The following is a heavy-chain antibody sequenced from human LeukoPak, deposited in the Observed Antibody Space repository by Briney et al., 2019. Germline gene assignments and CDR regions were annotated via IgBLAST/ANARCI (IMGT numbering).Heavy chain of an antibody. Sequence: SETLSLTCAVSGGSINNYYWSWIRQPPGKGLEWIGYIYDSGSTNYNPSLKSRVTTSLDTSKNQFSLKPSSVTAADTAVYYCVRSHGSGSYYNLNDYWGQGTLVTVSS. V-gene: IGHV4-59*01. CDR3: VRSHGSGSYYNLNDY. J-gene: IGHJ4*02. CDR2: IYDSGST. CDR1: GGSINNYY. D-gene: IGHD3-10*01.